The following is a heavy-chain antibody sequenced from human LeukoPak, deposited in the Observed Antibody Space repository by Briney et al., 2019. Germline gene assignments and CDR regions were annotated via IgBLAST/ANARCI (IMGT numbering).Heavy chain of an antibody. D-gene: IGHD3-10*01. J-gene: IGHJ4*02. CDR2: IYYSGST. V-gene: IGHV4-39*07. CDR3: AATMVRGVIISAPEYYFDY. Sequence: SETLSLTCTVSGGSISSSSYYWGWIRQPPGKGLEWIGSIYYSGSTYYNPSLKSRVTISVDTSKNQFSLKLSSVTAADTAVYYCAATMVRGVIISAPEYYFDYWGQGTLVTVSS. CDR1: GGSISSSSYY.